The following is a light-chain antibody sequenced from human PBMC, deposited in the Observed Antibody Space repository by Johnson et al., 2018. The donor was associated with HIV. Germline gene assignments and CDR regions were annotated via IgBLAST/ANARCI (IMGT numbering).Light chain of an antibody. CDR2: DNH. CDR3: GTWDTSLSAYV. CDR1: NSNFGNYY. J-gene: IGLJ1*01. V-gene: IGLV1-51*01. Sequence: QSVLTQPPSVSAAPGQKVTISCSGSNSNFGNYYLSWYQHLPGTAPKLLIYDNHKRPSGIPDRFSGSKSGTSATLAITGLQAGDEADYYCGTWDTSLSAYVFGTGPEVPV.